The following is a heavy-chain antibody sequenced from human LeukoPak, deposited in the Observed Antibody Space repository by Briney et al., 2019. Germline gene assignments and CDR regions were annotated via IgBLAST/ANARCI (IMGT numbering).Heavy chain of an antibody. CDR3: ARQDVDIVY. CDR2: IYYSGST. V-gene: IGHV4-39*07. D-gene: IGHD5-12*01. Sequence: SETLSLTCTVSGGSISSSSYYWGWIRQPPGKGLEWIGSIYYSGSTYYNPSLKSRVTISVDTSKNQFSLKLSSVTAADTAVYYCARQDVDIVYWGQGTLVTVSS. CDR1: GGSISSSSYY. J-gene: IGHJ4*02.